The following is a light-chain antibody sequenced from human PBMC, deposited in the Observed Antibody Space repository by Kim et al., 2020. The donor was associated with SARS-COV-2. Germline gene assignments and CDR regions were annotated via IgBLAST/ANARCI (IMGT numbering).Light chain of an antibody. CDR2: GAS. V-gene: IGKV3-15*01. J-gene: IGKJ2*01. CDR1: ESVSSN. Sequence: EIVMTQSPGTLSLSPGERATLSCRASESVSSNLAWYQQRSGQAPRLLIYGASTRATGVPARFSGSGSGTEFTLTISNLQSEDFAVYFCHQYSDWPPGDTFGQGTKLEI. CDR3: HQYSDWPPGDT.